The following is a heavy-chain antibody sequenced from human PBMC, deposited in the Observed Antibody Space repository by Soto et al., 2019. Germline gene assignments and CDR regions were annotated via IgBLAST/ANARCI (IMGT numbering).Heavy chain of an antibody. CDR2: ISSSSSYI. D-gene: IGHD3-3*01. CDR1: GFTFSSYS. CDR3: AKITRITIFGVAPDFDY. J-gene: IGHJ4*02. V-gene: IGHV3-21*01. Sequence: GGSLRLSCAASGFTFSSYSMNWVRQAPGKGLEWVSSISSSSSYIYYADSVKGRFTISRDNAKNSLYLQMNSLRAEDTAVYYCAKITRITIFGVAPDFDYWGQGTLLTVSS.